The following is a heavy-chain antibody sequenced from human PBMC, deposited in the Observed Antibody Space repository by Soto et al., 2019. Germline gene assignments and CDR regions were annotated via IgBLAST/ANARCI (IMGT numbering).Heavy chain of an antibody. D-gene: IGHD6-19*01. Sequence: PGGSLRLSCAASGFTFSSYEMNWVRQAPGKGLEWVSYISSSGSTIYYADSVKGRFTISRDNAKNSLYLQMNSLRAEDTAVYYCARNVRYSSGWYLRWYYFDYWGQGTLVTVSS. CDR3: ARNVRYSSGWYLRWYYFDY. J-gene: IGHJ4*02. V-gene: IGHV3-48*03. CDR2: ISSSGSTI. CDR1: GFTFSSYE.